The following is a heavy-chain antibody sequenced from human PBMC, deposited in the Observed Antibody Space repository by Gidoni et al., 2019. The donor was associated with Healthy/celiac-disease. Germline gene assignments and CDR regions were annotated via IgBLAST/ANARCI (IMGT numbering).Heavy chain of an antibody. J-gene: IGHJ4*02. Sequence: QVQLVQSGAAVKKPGSSVKVSCKASGGTFSSYTISWVRQAPGQGLEWMGRIIPILGIANYAQKFQGRVTITADKSTSTAYMELSSLRSEDTAVYYCASPGWFGESSPFDYWGQGTLVTVSS. D-gene: IGHD3-10*01. V-gene: IGHV1-69*02. CDR3: ASPGWFGESSPFDY. CDR2: IIPILGIA. CDR1: GGTFSSYT.